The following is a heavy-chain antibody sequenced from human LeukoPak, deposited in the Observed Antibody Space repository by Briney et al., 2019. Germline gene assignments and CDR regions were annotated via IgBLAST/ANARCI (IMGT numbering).Heavy chain of an antibody. CDR1: GGSFSGYY. V-gene: IGHV4-34*01. CDR2: INHRGST. CDR3: ARQRTYYDFWSGDYYYYGMDV. Sequence: SGTLSLTCAVYGGSFSGYYWSWIRQPPGKGLEWIGEINHRGSTNYNPSLKSRVTISVDTSKNQFSLKLSSVTAADTAVYYCARQRTYYDFWSGDYYYYGMDVWGQGTTVTVSS. J-gene: IGHJ6*02. D-gene: IGHD3-3*01.